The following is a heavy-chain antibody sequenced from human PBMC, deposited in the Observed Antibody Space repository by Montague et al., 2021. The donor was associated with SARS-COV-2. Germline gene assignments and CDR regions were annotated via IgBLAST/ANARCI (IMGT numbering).Heavy chain of an antibody. Sequence: SETLSLTCTVSGGSISSYYWNWIRQSAGKGLEWIGRIYTSGSTNYDPSLKSRVTMSVDTPKNQFSLKLSSVTAADTAVYYCARGALFYDSSGYYSDAFDIWGQGTMVTVSS. CDR3: ARGALFYDSSGYYSDAFDI. D-gene: IGHD3-22*01. J-gene: IGHJ3*02. CDR1: GGSISSYY. V-gene: IGHV4-4*07. CDR2: IYTSGST.